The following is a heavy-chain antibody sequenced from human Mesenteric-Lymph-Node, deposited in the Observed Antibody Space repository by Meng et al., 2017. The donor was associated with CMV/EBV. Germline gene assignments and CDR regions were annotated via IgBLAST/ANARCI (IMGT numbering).Heavy chain of an antibody. V-gene: IGHV3-15*01. D-gene: IGHD1-26*01. CDR3: TTGWDQYFDF. Sequence: CAASGFTFLTYSMTWVRQAPGKGLEWVGRVKSASAGGAADAAAPVKGRFTVSRDDSRKTVHLQMDNLKIEDTAVYYCTTGWDQYFDFWGQGALVTVSS. CDR1: GFTFLTYS. CDR2: VKSASAGGAA. J-gene: IGHJ4*02.